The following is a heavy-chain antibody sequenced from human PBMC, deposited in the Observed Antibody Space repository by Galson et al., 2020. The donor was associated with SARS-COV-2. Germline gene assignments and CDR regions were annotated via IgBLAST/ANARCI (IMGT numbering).Heavy chain of an antibody. CDR3: AREGPGARDSGGYYWSFDL. CDR1: GDSVSPNY. D-gene: IGHD3-22*01. CDR2: IYNSVST. J-gene: IGHJ2*01. Sequence: SETLSLTCTVSGDSVSPNYWSWIRQPPGKGLEWIGYIYNSVSTNYNPSLKSRVTISEDTSKNQFSLNLRSVTAADTAVYYCAREGPGARDSGGYYWSFDLWGRGALVIVSS. V-gene: IGHV4-59*02.